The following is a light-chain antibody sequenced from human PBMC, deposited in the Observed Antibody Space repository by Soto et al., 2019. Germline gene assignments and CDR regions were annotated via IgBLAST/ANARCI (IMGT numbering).Light chain of an antibody. Sequence: NFMLTQPHSVSESPGKTVTISCTRSSGSLASNYVQWYQQRPGSAPTTVIYEDSQRPSGVPDRFSGSIDSSSNSASLTISGLKAEDEAYYYCQSHDRNAWVFGGGTKLTVL. CDR1: SGSLASNY. J-gene: IGLJ3*02. CDR3: QSHDRNAWV. CDR2: EDS. V-gene: IGLV6-57*04.